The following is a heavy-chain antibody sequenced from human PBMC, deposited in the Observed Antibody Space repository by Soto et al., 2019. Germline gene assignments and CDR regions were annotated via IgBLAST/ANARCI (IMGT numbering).Heavy chain of an antibody. Sequence: GGSLRLSCAASVFTFSSYAMHLVRQAPGKGLEWVAVISYDGSDKYYADSVKGRFTISRDNSKNTLYLQMNSLRAEDTAVYYCARQGPTLVKRLAAAATDDAFDIWGQGTMVTVSS. CDR1: VFTFSSYA. CDR2: ISYDGSDK. V-gene: IGHV3-30-3*01. D-gene: IGHD6-13*01. CDR3: ARQGPTLVKRLAAAATDDAFDI. J-gene: IGHJ3*02.